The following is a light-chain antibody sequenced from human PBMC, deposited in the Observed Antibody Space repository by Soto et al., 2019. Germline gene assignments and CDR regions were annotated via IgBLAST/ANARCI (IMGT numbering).Light chain of an antibody. CDR3: SSYTSSTTRV. Sequence: QSALTQPASVSGSPGQSITISCTGTSSDVGGYDYVSWYQQHPGKAPKLMIYEVTNRASGVSNRFSGSKSGNTASLTISGLQAEDETDYYCSSYTSSTTRVFGTGTKLPS. CDR1: SSDVGGYDY. J-gene: IGLJ1*01. V-gene: IGLV2-14*01. CDR2: EVT.